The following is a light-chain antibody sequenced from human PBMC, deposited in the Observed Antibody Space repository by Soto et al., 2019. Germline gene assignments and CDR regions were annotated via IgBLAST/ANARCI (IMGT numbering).Light chain of an antibody. V-gene: IGKV3-15*01. Sequence: EIVMTQSPATLSVSPGERATFSCRASQSVSSNLAWYQQKPGQAPRLLIYGASTRATGIPARFSGSGSGTEFTLTISSLQSEDLAVYYCQQYNHWPLTFGGGTKVEIK. J-gene: IGKJ4*01. CDR3: QQYNHWPLT. CDR2: GAS. CDR1: QSVSSN.